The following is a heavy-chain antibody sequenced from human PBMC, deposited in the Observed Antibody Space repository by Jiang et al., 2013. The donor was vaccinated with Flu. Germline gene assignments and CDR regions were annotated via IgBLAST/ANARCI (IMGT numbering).Heavy chain of an antibody. CDR3: ARTYHQRWLQMGPYGMDV. CDR2: IDWDDDK. CDR1: GFSLSTSGMC. Sequence: KPTQTLTLTCTFSGFSLSTSGMCVSWIRQPPGKALEWLARIDWDDDKYYSTSLKTRLTISKDTSKNQVVLTMTNMDPVDTATYYCARTYHQRWLQMGPYGMDVWGKGTTVTVSS. V-gene: IGHV2-70*11. D-gene: IGHD5-24*01. J-gene: IGHJ6*04.